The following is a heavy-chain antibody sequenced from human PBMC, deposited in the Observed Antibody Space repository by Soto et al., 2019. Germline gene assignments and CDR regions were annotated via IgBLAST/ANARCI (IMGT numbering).Heavy chain of an antibody. V-gene: IGHV3-23*01. CDR1: GFTFSSYA. J-gene: IGHJ4*02. Sequence: PWGSLRLSCAASGFTFSSYAMSWVRQAPGKGLEWVSAISGSGGSTYYADSVKGRFTISRDNSKNTLYLQMNSLRAEDTAVYYCAKYSHMFRGAPFDYWGQGTLVTVSS. D-gene: IGHD3-10*01. CDR3: AKYSHMFRGAPFDY. CDR2: ISGSGGST.